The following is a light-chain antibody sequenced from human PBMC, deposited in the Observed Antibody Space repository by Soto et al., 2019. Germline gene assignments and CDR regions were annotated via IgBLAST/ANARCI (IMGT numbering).Light chain of an antibody. CDR3: QQYDNLPLT. Sequence: DIQMTYTPSCLSAYVGDRVTITCQASQDVSNYLNWYQQKPGKAPKLLIYGASNSETGVPSRFSGSGSGTDFTFTISSLQPEDIATYYCQQYDNLPLTFGGGTKVDI. CDR1: QDVSNY. CDR2: GAS. J-gene: IGKJ4*01. V-gene: IGKV1-33*01.